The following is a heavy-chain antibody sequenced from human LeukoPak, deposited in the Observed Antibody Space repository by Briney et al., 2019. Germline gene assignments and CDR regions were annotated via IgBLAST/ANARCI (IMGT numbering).Heavy chain of an antibody. J-gene: IGHJ4*02. CDR3: TTYRAAAD. Sequence: GGSLRLSCAASGFTFSNAWMSRVRQAPGKGLEWVGRIRSKTDGGTTDYAAPVKGRFTISRDDSKNTLYLQMNSLEAEDTAVYFCTTYRAAADWGQGTLVTVSS. CDR1: GFTFSNAW. V-gene: IGHV3-15*01. D-gene: IGHD6-25*01. CDR2: IRSKTDGGTT.